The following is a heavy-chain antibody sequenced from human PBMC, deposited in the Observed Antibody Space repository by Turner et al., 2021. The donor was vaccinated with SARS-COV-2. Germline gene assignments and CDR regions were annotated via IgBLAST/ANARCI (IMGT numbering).Heavy chain of an antibody. Sequence: QLQLQESGPGLVKPSETLSLTCSVSGGSISSSSYYWGWIRQPPGKGLEWIGSIYYSGSTYYNPSLKSRLTISVDTSKNQFSLKLSSVTAADTAVYYCARFEYGYSYSFGFDYWGQGTLVTVSS. V-gene: IGHV4-39*01. CDR3: ARFEYGYSYSFGFDY. D-gene: IGHD5-18*01. J-gene: IGHJ4*02. CDR2: IYYSGST. CDR1: GGSISSSSYY.